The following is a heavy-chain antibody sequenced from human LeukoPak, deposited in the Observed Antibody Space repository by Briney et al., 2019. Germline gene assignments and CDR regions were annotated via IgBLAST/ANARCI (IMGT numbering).Heavy chain of an antibody. CDR3: AREYFDWLKGQNDYYMDV. CDR1: GGSISSYY. V-gene: IGHV4-59*12. J-gene: IGHJ6*03. Sequence: SETLSLNCTVSGGSISSYYWSWIRQPPGKGLEGIGYIYYSGSTNYHPSLNSRVTMSVDTSKNQFSLKLSSVTAADTAVYYCAREYFDWLKGQNDYYMDVWGKGTTVTVSS. D-gene: IGHD3-9*01. CDR2: IYYSGST.